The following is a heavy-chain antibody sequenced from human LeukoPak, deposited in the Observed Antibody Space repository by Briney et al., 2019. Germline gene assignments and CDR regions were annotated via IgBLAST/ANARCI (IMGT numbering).Heavy chain of an antibody. V-gene: IGHV1-18*01. Sequence: GASVKVSCKASGFIFISYGISWVRQAPGQGLEWMGWISGYSGNTNYAQKLQGRVTMATDTSTSTAYMELRSLRSDDTAVYYCARDYYGSAQNFDYWGQGTLVTVSS. CDR1: GFIFISYG. CDR2: ISGYSGNT. J-gene: IGHJ4*02. CDR3: ARDYYGSAQNFDY. D-gene: IGHD3-10*01.